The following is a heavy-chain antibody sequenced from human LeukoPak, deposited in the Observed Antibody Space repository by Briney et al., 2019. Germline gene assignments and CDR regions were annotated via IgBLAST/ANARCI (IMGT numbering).Heavy chain of an antibody. CDR3: AKVSIRWGPGIAVAGSWYFDL. V-gene: IGHV3-43*02. D-gene: IGHD6-19*01. J-gene: IGHJ2*01. CDR1: GFTFLDYA. CDR2: ISGDGGST. Sequence: GGSLRLSCAASGFTFLDYAMHWVRQAPGKGLDWVSLISGDGGSTYYADSVKGRFTISRDNSKNSLYLQMNSLRTEDTALYYCAKVSIRWGPGIAVAGSWYFDLWGRGTLVTVSS.